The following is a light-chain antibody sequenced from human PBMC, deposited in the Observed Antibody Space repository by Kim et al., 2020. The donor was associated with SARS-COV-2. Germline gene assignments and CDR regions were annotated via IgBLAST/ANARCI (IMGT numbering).Light chain of an antibody. CDR2: GAS. CDR3: QQYGNSPWT. J-gene: IGKJ1*01. CDR1: RSGSSSY. Sequence: EIVLTQSPGTLSLSPGERATLSCRASRSGSSSYLAWYQQKPGQAPRLLIHGASSRATGIPDRFSGSGSGTDFTLTISRLEPEDCAVYYCQQYGNSPWTFGQGTKVEIK. V-gene: IGKV3-20*01.